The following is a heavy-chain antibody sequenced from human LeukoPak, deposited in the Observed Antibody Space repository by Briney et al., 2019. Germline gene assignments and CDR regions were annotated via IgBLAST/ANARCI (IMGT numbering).Heavy chain of an antibody. CDR1: GGSISSGSYY. V-gene: IGHV4-61*02. CDR2: IYTSGST. Sequence: SETLSLTCTVSGGSISSGSYYWSWIRQPAGTGLEWLGRIYTSGSTNYNPSLKSRVTISVDTSKNQFSLKLSSVTAADTAVYYCARAPYRLGIDVWFDPWGQGTLVTVSS. D-gene: IGHD7-27*01. J-gene: IGHJ5*02. CDR3: ARAPYRLGIDVWFDP.